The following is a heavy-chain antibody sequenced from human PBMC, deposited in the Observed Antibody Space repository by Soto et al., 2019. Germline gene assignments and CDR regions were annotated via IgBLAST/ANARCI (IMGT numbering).Heavy chain of an antibody. CDR3: TRGNGDYVNYYYGMDV. CDR2: MNPNSGNR. D-gene: IGHD4-17*01. CDR1: GYTFTNYD. J-gene: IGHJ6*02. Sequence: QVQLVQSGAEVKKTGASVKVSCKASGYTFTNYDINWVRQATGQGLEWMGWMNPNSGNRGYAQRFQGRVTMTRDTSISTAYMELSSLGSEDTAVYYCTRGNGDYVNYYYGMDVWGQGTTVTVS. V-gene: IGHV1-8*02.